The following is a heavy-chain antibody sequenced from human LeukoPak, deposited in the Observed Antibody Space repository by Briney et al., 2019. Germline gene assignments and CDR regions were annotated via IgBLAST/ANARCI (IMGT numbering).Heavy chain of an antibody. CDR2: ISWIGSST. Sequence: PGGSLRLSCAASGFTFDDYAMSWVRRGPGKGLEWVSGISWIGSSTGHADSVKGRFTISRDNARNSLYLQMNSLRAEDTAFYYCARVLRHFDWSPFDYWGQGILVTVSS. V-gene: IGHV3-20*04. J-gene: IGHJ4*02. CDR1: GFTFDDYA. D-gene: IGHD3-9*01. CDR3: ARVLRHFDWSPFDY.